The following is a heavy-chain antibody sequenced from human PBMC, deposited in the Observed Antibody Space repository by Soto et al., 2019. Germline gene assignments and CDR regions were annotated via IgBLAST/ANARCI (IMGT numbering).Heavy chain of an antibody. Sequence: SETLSLTCTVSGGSISSGDYYWSWIRQPPGKGLEWIGYIYYSGSTYYNPSLKSRVTISVDTSKNQFSLKLSSVTAADTAVYYCARGLPKMTGYYDSVDYWGQGTLVTVSS. J-gene: IGHJ4*02. CDR3: ARGLPKMTGYYDSVDY. V-gene: IGHV4-30-4*01. CDR1: GGSISSGDYY. D-gene: IGHD3-9*01. CDR2: IYYSGST.